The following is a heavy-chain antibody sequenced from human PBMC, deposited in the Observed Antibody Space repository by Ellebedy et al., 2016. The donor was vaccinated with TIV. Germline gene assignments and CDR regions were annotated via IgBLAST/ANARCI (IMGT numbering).Heavy chain of an antibody. CDR1: GFTFSRYT. CDR2: ISSSSTYK. V-gene: IGHV3-21*01. J-gene: IGHJ4*02. Sequence: GGSLRLSCAASGFTFSRYTINWVRQAPGKVPEWISSISSSSTYKYYADSVKGRFTISRDNAKNSLYLQMDSLRAEDTAIYYCARDSVEMDYGDPADYWGQGTLVTVFS. D-gene: IGHD4-17*01. CDR3: ARDSVEMDYGDPADY.